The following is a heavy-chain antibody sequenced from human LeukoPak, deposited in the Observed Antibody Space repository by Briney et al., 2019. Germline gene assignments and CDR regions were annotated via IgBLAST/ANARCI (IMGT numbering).Heavy chain of an antibody. Sequence: GGSLRLSCAASRFTFSSYSMNWVRQAPGKGLEWVSSISSSSSYIYYADSVKGRFTISRDNAKNSLYLQMNSLRAEDTAVYYCARSSGDYYYSYYYMDVWGKGTTVTVSS. CDR3: ARSSGDYYYSYYYMDV. D-gene: IGHD4-17*01. J-gene: IGHJ6*03. CDR2: ISSSSSYI. CDR1: RFTFSSYS. V-gene: IGHV3-21*01.